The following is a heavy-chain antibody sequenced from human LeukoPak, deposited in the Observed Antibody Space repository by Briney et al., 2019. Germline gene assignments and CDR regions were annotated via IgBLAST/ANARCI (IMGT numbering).Heavy chain of an antibody. CDR2: ISAYNGNT. CDR3: ARDLYRVGYYDSSGQVRKYFDY. V-gene: IGHV1-18*01. CDR1: GYTFTSYG. D-gene: IGHD3-22*01. J-gene: IGHJ4*02. Sequence: ASVKVSCKASGYTFTSYGISWVRQAPGQGLEWMGWISAYNGNTNYAQKLQGRVTMTTDTSTSTAYMELRSLRSDDTAVYYCARDLYRVGYYDSSGQVRKYFDYWGQGTLVTVSS.